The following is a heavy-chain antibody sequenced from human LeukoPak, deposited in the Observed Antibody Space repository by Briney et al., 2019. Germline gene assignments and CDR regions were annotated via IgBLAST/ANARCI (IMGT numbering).Heavy chain of an antibody. CDR2: IYYSGTT. CDR1: GGSISSSAYY. J-gene: IGHJ5*02. D-gene: IGHD1-7*01. CDR3: ARVRLELELLGYNWFDP. V-gene: IGHV4-39*07. Sequence: SETLSLTCTVSGGSISSSAYYWGWIRQPPGKGLEWIGNIYYSGTTYYTASLKSRVTISIDTSKNQFSLKLSSVTAADTAVYYCARVRLELELLGYNWFDPWGQGTLVTVSS.